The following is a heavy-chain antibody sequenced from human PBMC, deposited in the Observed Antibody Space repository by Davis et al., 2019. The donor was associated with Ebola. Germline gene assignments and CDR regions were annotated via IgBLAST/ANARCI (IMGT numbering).Heavy chain of an antibody. V-gene: IGHV4-61*01. Sequence: MPSETLSLTCTVSGGSVSSGSYYWSWIRQPPGKGLEWIGYIYYSGSTNYNPSLKSRVTISVDTSKNQFSLKLSSVTAADTAVYYCARQQSSGWYYFDYWGQGTLVTVSS. CDR2: IYYSGST. CDR1: GGSVSSGSYY. CDR3: ARQQSSGWYYFDY. D-gene: IGHD6-19*01. J-gene: IGHJ4*02.